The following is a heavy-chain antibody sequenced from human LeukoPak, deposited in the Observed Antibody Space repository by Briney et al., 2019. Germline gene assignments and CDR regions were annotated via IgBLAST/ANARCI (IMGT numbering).Heavy chain of an antibody. Sequence: SETLSLTCTVSGYSISSGYYWGWIRQPPGKGLEWIGSIYHSGSTYYNPSLKSRVTISVDTSKNQFSLKLSSVTAADTAVYYCARGEGYDILTGSANWFDPRGQGTLVTVSS. V-gene: IGHV4-38-2*02. CDR1: GYSISSGYY. J-gene: IGHJ5*02. CDR3: ARGEGYDILTGSANWFDP. CDR2: IYHSGST. D-gene: IGHD3-9*01.